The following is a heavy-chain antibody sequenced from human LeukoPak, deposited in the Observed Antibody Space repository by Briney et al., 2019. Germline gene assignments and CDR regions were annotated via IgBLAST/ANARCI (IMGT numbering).Heavy chain of an antibody. Sequence: GGSLRLSCAASGFTFSSYAIIWVRQAPGKGLEWVSDISGSGVSTNYADSVKGRFTISRDNSKNTLYLQMNSLRAEDTAVYYCAKPYSGSQYYFDYWGQGTLVTVSS. CDR1: GFTFSSYA. CDR3: AKPYSGSQYYFDY. D-gene: IGHD1-26*01. CDR2: ISGSGVST. J-gene: IGHJ4*02. V-gene: IGHV3-23*01.